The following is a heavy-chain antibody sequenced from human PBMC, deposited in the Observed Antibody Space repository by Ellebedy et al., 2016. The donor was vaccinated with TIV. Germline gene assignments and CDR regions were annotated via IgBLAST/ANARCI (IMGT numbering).Heavy chain of an antibody. CDR3: AKGWTTTAFQF. CDR2: ITSSGDRT. Sequence: GGSLRLXXATSGFTFSRNAMTWVRQAPGKGLEWVSSITSSGDRTNYADSVKGRFTISRDNFKNTLFLQMNSLRAEDTAVYYCAKGWTTTAFQFWGQGTLVTVSS. V-gene: IGHV3-23*01. D-gene: IGHD4-17*01. CDR1: GFTFSRNA. J-gene: IGHJ1*01.